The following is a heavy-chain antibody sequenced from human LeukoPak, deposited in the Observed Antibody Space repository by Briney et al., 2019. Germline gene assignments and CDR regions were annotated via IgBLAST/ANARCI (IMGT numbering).Heavy chain of an antibody. V-gene: IGHV3-53*01. CDR2: IYSGGST. D-gene: IGHD5-24*01. CDR3: ARDRDGGPFHMDV. Sequence: GGSLRLSCAASGFTFAGYAMSWVRQAPGKGLEWVSVIYSGGSTYYADSVKGRFTISRDNSKNTLYLQMNTLRAEDTAVYYCARDRDGGPFHMDVWGQGTTVTVSS. J-gene: IGHJ6*02. CDR1: GFTFAGYA.